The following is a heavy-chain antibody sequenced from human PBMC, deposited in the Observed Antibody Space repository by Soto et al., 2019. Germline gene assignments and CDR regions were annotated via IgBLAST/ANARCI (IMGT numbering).Heavy chain of an antibody. CDR1: GFTVSSNY. CDR3: ASLGIHRVNDYYGMDV. D-gene: IGHD1-20*01. V-gene: IGHV3-53*01. J-gene: IGHJ6*02. CDR2: IYSGGST. Sequence: PGGSLRLSCAASGFTVSSNYMSWVRQAPGKGLEWVSVIYSGGSTYYADSVKGRFTISRDNSRNTLYLQMNSLRAEDTAVYYCASLGIHRVNDYYGMDVWGQGTTVTVSS.